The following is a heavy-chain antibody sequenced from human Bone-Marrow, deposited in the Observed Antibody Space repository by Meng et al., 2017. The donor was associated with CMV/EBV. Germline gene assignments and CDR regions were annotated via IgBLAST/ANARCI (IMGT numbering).Heavy chain of an antibody. Sequence: SETLSLTCTVSGGSVSSGSYYWSWIRQPPGKGLEWIGYIYYSGSTNYNPSLKSRVTISVDTSKNQFSLKLSSVTAADTAVYYCAREGFKSFGSLYYYDSSGYSPDAFDIWGQGTMVTVSS. CDR3: AREGFKSFGSLYYYDSSGYSPDAFDI. J-gene: IGHJ3*02. CDR1: GGSVSSGSYY. D-gene: IGHD3-22*01. CDR2: IYYSGST. V-gene: IGHV4-61*01.